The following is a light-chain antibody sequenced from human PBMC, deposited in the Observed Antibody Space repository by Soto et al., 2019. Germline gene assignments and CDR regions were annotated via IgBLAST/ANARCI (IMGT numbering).Light chain of an antibody. CDR3: QQYNNWLRT. CDR1: QSISSW. V-gene: IGKV1-5*01. Sequence: DIQMTQSPSTLSASVGDRVTITCRASQSISSWLAWYQQKPGKAPKLLIYDASSLESGVPSRFSGGGSGTDFTLTISSLQSEDFAVYYCQQYNNWLRTFGQGTKVDIK. CDR2: DAS. J-gene: IGKJ1*01.